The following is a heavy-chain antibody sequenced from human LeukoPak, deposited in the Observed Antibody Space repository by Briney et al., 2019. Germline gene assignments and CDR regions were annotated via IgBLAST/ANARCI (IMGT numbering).Heavy chain of an antibody. Sequence: PSETLSLTCTVSGGSISSSSYYWGWIRQPPGKGLEWIGSIYYSGSTYYNPSLKSRVTISVDTSKNQFSLKLSSVTAADTAVYYCAREEMVRGDSNWGYYYYYYMDVWGKGTTVTISS. V-gene: IGHV4-39*07. J-gene: IGHJ6*03. CDR1: GGSISSSSYY. CDR3: AREEMVRGDSNWGYYYYYYMDV. D-gene: IGHD3-10*01. CDR2: IYYSGST.